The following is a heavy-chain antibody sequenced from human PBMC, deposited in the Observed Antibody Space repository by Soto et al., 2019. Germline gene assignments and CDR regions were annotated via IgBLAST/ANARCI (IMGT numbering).Heavy chain of an antibody. CDR1: GFTFSSYA. CDR3: AKGVIAAAGTPYYYYGMDV. Sequence: GGSLRLSCAASGFTFSSYAMSWVRQAPGKGLEWVSAISGSGGSTYYADSVKGRFTISRDNSKNTLYLQMNSLRAEDTAVYYCAKGVIAAAGTPYYYYGMDVWGQGTTVTVSS. V-gene: IGHV3-23*01. J-gene: IGHJ6*02. CDR2: ISGSGGST. D-gene: IGHD6-13*01.